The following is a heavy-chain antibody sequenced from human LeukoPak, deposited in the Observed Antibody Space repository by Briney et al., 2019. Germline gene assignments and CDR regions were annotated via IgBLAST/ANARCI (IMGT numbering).Heavy chain of an antibody. J-gene: IGHJ4*02. CDR3: AREGPYSDSSRSRFDY. V-gene: IGHV1-2*02. D-gene: IGHD6-6*01. CDR2: INPNSGGT. Sequence: ASVTLSFTASGYTFTVYYMQWVRQAPGQGPEWMGWINPNSGGTNYAQKFQGRVTMSRDTSTSTVYMELSSLRSEDTAVYYCAREGPYSDSSRSRFDYWGQGTLVTVSS. CDR1: GYTFTVYY.